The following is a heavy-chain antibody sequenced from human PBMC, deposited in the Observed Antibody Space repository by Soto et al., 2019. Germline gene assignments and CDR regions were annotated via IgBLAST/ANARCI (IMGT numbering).Heavy chain of an antibody. D-gene: IGHD2-15*01. J-gene: IGHJ5*02. V-gene: IGHV1-8*01. Sequence: ASVKVSCKASGYTFTSYDINWVRQATGQGLEWMGWMNPNSGNTGDAQKFQGRVTMTSNTSISTAYMELSSLRSEETAGYYLARLNCSGGSCYNWFDPWGQGTLVTVS. CDR2: MNPNSGNT. CDR1: GYTFTSYD. CDR3: ARLNCSGGSCYNWFDP.